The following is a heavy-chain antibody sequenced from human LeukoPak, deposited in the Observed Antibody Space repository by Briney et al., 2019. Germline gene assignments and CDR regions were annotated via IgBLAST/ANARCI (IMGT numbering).Heavy chain of an antibody. D-gene: IGHD1-1*01. Sequence: ASVKVSCKASGYTFTGYYMHWVRQAPGQGLEWMGWINPNSGDTNYAQKFQGRVTMTGDTSISTAYMAVTRLTSDDTAVYYCVRDAVNDDVDYWGQGTLVTVSS. V-gene: IGHV1-2*02. CDR1: GYTFTGYY. CDR3: VRDAVNDDVDY. CDR2: INPNSGDT. J-gene: IGHJ4*02.